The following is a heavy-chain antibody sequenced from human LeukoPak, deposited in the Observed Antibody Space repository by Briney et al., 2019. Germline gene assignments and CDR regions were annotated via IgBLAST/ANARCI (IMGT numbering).Heavy chain of an antibody. CDR3: ATDMSGRIDY. CDR1: GGSISSYY. Sequence: PSETLSLTCTVSGGSISSYYWSWIRQPPGKGLEWIGYIYYSGSTNYNPSLKSRVTISEDTSKNQFSLKPSSVTAADTAVYYCATDMSGRIDYWGQGTLVTVSS. CDR2: IYYSGST. J-gene: IGHJ4*02. D-gene: IGHD2-8*02. V-gene: IGHV4-59*01.